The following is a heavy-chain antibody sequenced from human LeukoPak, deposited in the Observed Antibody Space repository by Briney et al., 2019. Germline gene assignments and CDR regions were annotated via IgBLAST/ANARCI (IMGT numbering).Heavy chain of an antibody. J-gene: IGHJ4*02. V-gene: IGHV3-7*01. D-gene: IGHD5-18*01. CDR3: ARDSTRGYSYGYEDY. CDR2: INQDASEK. Sequence: PGGSLRLSCAASGFTFSSYWMNWVRQAPGKGLEWVANINQDASEKYSVDSVKGRSTISRDSAKNSLYLQMNSLRAEDTAVYFCARDSTRGYSYGYEDYWGQGTLVTVSS. CDR1: GFTFSSYW.